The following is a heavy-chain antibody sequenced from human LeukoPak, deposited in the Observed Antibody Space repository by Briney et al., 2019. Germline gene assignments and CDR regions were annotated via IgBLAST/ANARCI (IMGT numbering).Heavy chain of an antibody. Sequence: GGSLRLSCAASGFTVSSNYMSWVRQAPGKGLEWVSVIYSGGSTYYADSVKGRFTISRDNSKNTLYLQMNSLKTEDTAVYYCCRSAAAGSLWYYYYMDVXGKGTTVTVSS. CDR2: IYSGGST. D-gene: IGHD6-13*01. CDR1: GFTVSSNY. CDR3: CRSAAAGSLWYYYYMDV. V-gene: IGHV3-53*01. J-gene: IGHJ6*03.